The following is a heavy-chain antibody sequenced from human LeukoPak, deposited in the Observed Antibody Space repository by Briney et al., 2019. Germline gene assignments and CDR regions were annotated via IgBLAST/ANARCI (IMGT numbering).Heavy chain of an antibody. D-gene: IGHD4-11*01. CDR3: ARDKTSLFDY. J-gene: IGHJ4*02. CDR2: ISYDGSNK. CDR1: GFTFSSYA. Sequence: GGSLRLSCAASGFTFSSYAMHWVRQAPGKGLEWVAVISYDGSNKYYADSVKGRFPISRDNSKNTLYLQMNSLRAEDTAVYYCARDKTSLFDYWGQGTLVTVSS. V-gene: IGHV3-30-3*01.